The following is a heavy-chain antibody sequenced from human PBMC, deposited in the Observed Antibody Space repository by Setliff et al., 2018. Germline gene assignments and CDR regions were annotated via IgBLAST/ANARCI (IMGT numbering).Heavy chain of an antibody. CDR3: TTDPSATFGGVIGAAFDM. V-gene: IGHV3-15*07. Sequence: PGGSLRLSCAASGFTFSNAWMNWVRQAPGKGLEWVGRIKGKTDGLATDYAAPVKGRFTISRDDSTNKLYLQMHSLKTEERAVYYCTTDPSATFGGVIGAAFDMWGQGTMVTVSS. CDR1: GFTFSNAW. CDR2: IKGKTDGLAT. D-gene: IGHD3-16*01. J-gene: IGHJ3*02.